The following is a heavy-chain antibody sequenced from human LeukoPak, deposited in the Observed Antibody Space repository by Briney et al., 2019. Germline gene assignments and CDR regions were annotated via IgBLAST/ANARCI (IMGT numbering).Heavy chain of an antibody. CDR3: ARQETTMVRGVTGLDV. Sequence: GESLKISCKGSGYSFTSYWIGWVRQMPGKGLEWMGIIYPGDSDTRYSPSFQGQVTISADKSISTAYLQWSSLKASDTAMYYCARQETTMVRGVTGLDVWGEGTTVTVSS. J-gene: IGHJ6*04. CDR2: IYPGDSDT. D-gene: IGHD3-10*01. CDR1: GYSFTSYW. V-gene: IGHV5-51*01.